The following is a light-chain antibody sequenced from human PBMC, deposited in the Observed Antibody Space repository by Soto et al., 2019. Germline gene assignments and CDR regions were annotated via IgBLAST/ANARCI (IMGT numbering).Light chain of an antibody. J-gene: IGLJ2*01. CDR1: TGEVTTGYY. CDR3: LLYSGGTWI. Sequence: QTVVTQEPSLTVSPGETVSLTCASNTGEVTTGYYPSWFQQKPGQSPRSLIYSTDNKHSWTPARFSGSLLVGKAALTLSSVQPEDEAEYFCLLYSGGTWIFGGGTQLTVL. V-gene: IGLV7-43*01. CDR2: STD.